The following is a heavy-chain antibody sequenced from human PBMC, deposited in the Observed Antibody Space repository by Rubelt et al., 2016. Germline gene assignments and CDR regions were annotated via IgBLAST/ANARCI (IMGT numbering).Heavy chain of an antibody. CDR1: SNYA. CDR2: LSGSGAST. D-gene: IGHD4-23*01. V-gene: IGHV3-23*01. CDR3: AKGRSAVVTSGANY. J-gene: IGHJ4*02. Sequence: SNYALSWVRQAPGKGLEWVSVLSGSGASTYYADSVKGRFTISRDNSKNTLYIEMNSLRAEDTAVYYCAKGRSAVVTSGANYWGQGILVTVSS.